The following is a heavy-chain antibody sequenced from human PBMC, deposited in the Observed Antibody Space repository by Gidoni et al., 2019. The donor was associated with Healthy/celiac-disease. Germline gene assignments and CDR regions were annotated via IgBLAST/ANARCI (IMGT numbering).Heavy chain of an antibody. CDR3: ASWGPTEDY. D-gene: IGHD3-16*01. V-gene: IGHV4-61*01. CDR1: GGSGSSGSYY. J-gene: IGHJ4*02. Sequence: QLQLQESGPGLVKPSETLSLTCTVSGGSGSSGSYYWSWIRQPPGKGLEWIGYIYSSGSTNYNPSLKSRVTISVDTSKNQFSLKLSSVTAADTAVYYCASWGPTEDYWGQGTLVTVSS. CDR2: IYSSGST.